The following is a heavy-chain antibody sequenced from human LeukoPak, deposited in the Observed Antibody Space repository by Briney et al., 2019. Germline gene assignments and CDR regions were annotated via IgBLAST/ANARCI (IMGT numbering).Heavy chain of an antibody. CDR2: IRFDGSNK. D-gene: IGHD6-19*01. J-gene: IGHJ4*02. CDR3: ASSQSVAGMVDY. CDR1: GFTFSSYG. V-gene: IGHV3-30*02. Sequence: GGSLRLSCAASGFTFSSYGMHWVRQAPGKGLEWVTFIRFDGSNKYYADSVKGRFTISRDNSKNTLYLQMNSLRAEDTAVYYCASSQSVAGMVDYWGQGTLVTVSS.